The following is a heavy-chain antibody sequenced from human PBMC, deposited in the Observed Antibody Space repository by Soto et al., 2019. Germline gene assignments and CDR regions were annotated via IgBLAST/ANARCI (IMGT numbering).Heavy chain of an antibody. CDR2: VYYSGST. CDR1: GGSVSSSSYY. V-gene: IGHV4-39*01. Sequence: SSETLSLTCTVSGGSVSSSSYYWGWVRQPPGKGLEWIGSVYYSGSTYYNPSLESRVTISVDKSKNQFSLKLMSLSAADTAVYYCGRRGGLAQIPYYFAYGGRGALVPVP. D-gene: IGHD3-16*01. CDR3: GRRGGLAQIPYYFAY. J-gene: IGHJ4*02.